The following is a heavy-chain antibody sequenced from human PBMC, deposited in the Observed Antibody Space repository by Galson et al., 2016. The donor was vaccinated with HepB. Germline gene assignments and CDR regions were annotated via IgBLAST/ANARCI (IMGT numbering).Heavy chain of an antibody. V-gene: IGHV4-61*01. D-gene: IGHD3-3*01. Sequence: ETLSLTCFVSGGSVSSGFYYWSWIRQPPGKGLEWVGCIYYSGSTNYNTSLQSRVSIPLDTSKNQFSLKLSSVTAADTAVYYCARGNNFWSGYYVDYWGQGTLVTVSS. CDR3: ARGNNFWSGYYVDY. J-gene: IGHJ4*02. CDR1: GGSVSSGFYY. CDR2: IYYSGST.